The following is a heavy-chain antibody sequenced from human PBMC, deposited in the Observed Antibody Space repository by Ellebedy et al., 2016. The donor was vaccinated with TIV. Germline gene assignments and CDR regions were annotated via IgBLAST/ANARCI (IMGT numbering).Heavy chain of an antibody. D-gene: IGHD4-17*01. CDR1: GGTFSSYA. CDR2: IIPIFGTA. J-gene: IGHJ6*02. Sequence: ASVKVSXXASGGTFSSYAISWVRQAPGQRLEWMGGIIPIFGTANYAQKFQGRVTITADKSTSTAYMELSSLRSEDTAVYYCAYGRSTVTLSYYYYGMDVWGQGTTVTVSS. V-gene: IGHV1-69*06. CDR3: AYGRSTVTLSYYYYGMDV.